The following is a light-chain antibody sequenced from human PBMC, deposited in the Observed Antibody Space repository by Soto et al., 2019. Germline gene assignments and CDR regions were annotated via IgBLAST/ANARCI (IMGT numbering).Light chain of an antibody. V-gene: IGLV1-40*01. CDR2: GST. CDR3: QSYDSSLSASEV. CDR1: SSNIGAGYD. J-gene: IGLJ2*01. Sequence: QSVLTQPPSVSGAPGQRVTISCTGSSSNIGAGYDVHWYQQLPGTAPKLLIFGSTNRPSGVPDRFSGSRSGTSASLAITGLQVDDEGDYYCQSYDSSLSASEVFGGGTKLTVL.